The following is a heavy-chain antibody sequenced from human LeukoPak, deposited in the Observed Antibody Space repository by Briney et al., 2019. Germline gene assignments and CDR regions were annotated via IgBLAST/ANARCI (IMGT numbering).Heavy chain of an antibody. CDR2: IFYSGST. CDR3: AREGRSYSSGWYCDY. J-gene: IGHJ4*02. CDR1: GGSISHYY. D-gene: IGHD6-19*01. V-gene: IGHV4-59*01. Sequence: SETLSLTCTVSGGSISHYYWSWIRQPPGKGLEWIGYIFYSGSTNYNPSLKSRVTTSADTSKNQFSLKLSSVTAADTAVYYCAREGRSYSSGWYCDYWGQGTLVTVSS.